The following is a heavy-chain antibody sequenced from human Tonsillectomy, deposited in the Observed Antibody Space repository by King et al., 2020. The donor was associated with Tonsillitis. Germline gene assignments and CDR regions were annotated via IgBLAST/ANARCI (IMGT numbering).Heavy chain of an antibody. CDR2: IFWNSGGT. D-gene: IGHD2-21*02. V-gene: IGHV3-9*01. J-gene: IGHJ4*02. CDR1: GFTFNGYA. Sequence: VQLVESGGGLVQPGRSLRLSCAASGFTFNGYAIHWVRQAPGKGLEWVSGIFWNSGGTGYADSVKGRFTLSRDNAKNCLYLEMNSLRAEDTALYYCVKAKAGDLEYWGQGTLVTVSS. CDR3: VKAKAGDLEY.